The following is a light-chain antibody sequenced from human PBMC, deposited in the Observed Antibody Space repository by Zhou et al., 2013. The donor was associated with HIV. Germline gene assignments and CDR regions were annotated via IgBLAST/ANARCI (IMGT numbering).Light chain of an antibody. CDR1: QEIGGDS. Sequence: DIVLTQSPVTLSLSAGETATLSCRASQEIGGDSFAWYQQKPGQSPRLLIFHVVGRATGIPDRFSGSGSGTEFTLTISRLEPEDFALYHCQQYGASRGSFGLGTNLEIK. CDR2: HVV. J-gene: IGKJ2*04. CDR3: QQYGASRGS. V-gene: IGKV3-20*01.